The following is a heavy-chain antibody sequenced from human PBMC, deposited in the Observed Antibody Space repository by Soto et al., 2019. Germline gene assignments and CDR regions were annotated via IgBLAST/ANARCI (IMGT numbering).Heavy chain of an antibody. CDR3: ARDLGDYRVSDF. CDR2: IYTSGST. J-gene: IGHJ4*02. V-gene: IGHV4-4*07. D-gene: IGHD4-17*01. CDR1: GGSISNYY. Sequence: PSETLSLTCTVSGGSISNYYWSWIRQPAGKGLEWIGRIYTSGSTNYNPSLKSRVIMSVDTSKNQFSLKVSSVTAADTAVYYCARDLGDYRVSDFWGQGTLVTVSS.